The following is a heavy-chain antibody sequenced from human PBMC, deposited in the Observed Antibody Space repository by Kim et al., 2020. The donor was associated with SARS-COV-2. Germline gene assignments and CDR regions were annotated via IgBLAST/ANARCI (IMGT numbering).Heavy chain of an antibody. V-gene: IGHV4-31*03. CDR2: IYYSGST. CDR3: ARGRVYCSTSCYDWFDP. Sequence: SETLSLTCTVSGGSISSGGYYWSWIRQHPGKGLEWIGYIYYSGSTYYNPSLKSRVTISVDTSKNQFSLKLSSVTAADTAVYYCARGRVYCSTSCYDWFDPWGQGTLVTVSS. CDR1: GGSISSGGYY. J-gene: IGHJ5*02. D-gene: IGHD2-2*01.